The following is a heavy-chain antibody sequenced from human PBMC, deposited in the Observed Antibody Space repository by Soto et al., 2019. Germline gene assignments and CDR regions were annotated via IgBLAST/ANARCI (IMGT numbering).Heavy chain of an antibody. D-gene: IGHD6-19*01. Sequence: QVQLVESGGGVVQPGRSLRVSCAASGFTFSIYAMHWVRQAPGTGLEWVAVISYDGTKTYYADSVKGRFTISRDNSKNTVYLQMNSLRDEDTAVYYCAKYRAPRRQWLIDPFGSWGQGTVVTVSP. J-gene: IGHJ5*02. CDR2: ISYDGTKT. V-gene: IGHV3-30*18. CDR1: GFTFSIYA. CDR3: AKYRAPRRQWLIDPFGS.